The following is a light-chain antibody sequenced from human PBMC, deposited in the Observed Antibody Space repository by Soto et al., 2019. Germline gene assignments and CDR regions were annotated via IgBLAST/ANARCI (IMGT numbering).Light chain of an antibody. J-gene: IGLJ2*01. V-gene: IGLV2-14*01. CDR1: SSDIGDYTY. CDR2: EVS. Sequence: QSALTQPASVSGSPGQSITISCTGTSSDIGDYTYVSWYQQHPGKAPKLIIYEVSDRPSGVSNRFSGSKSGNTASLTISGLQPEDEADYYCCSYTSSSTSEVFGGGTKLTVL. CDR3: CSYTSSSTSEV.